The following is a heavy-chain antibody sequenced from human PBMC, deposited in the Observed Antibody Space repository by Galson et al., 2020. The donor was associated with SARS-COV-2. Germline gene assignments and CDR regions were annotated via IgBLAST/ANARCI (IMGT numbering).Heavy chain of an antibody. V-gene: IGHV1-24*01. J-gene: IGHJ6*02. D-gene: IGHD3-10*01. Sequence: ASVTVSCKVSGYTLPELSMHWVRQAPGKGLEWMGGFDPEDGETIYAQKFQGRVTMTEDTSTDTAYMELSSLRSEDTAVYYCATAPSIRGVITSYYYYYGMDVWGQGTTVTVSS. CDR1: GYTLPELS. CDR3: ATAPSIRGVITSYYYYYGMDV. CDR2: FDPEDGET.